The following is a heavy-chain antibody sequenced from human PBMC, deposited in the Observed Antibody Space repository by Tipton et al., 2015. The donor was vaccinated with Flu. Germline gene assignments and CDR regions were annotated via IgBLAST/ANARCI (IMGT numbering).Heavy chain of an antibody. V-gene: IGHV4-61*02. J-gene: IGHJ4*02. D-gene: IGHD3-16*02. Sequence: TLSLTCTVSGGSVSSGRYYWSWIRQPAGKGLEWIGRMYTTGRSNYNPFLESRVTISVDPSKNQFSLSLSSVAAADTAVYYCAREFLFFGELSTAYYFDSWGQGTLVTVSS. CDR2: MYTTGRS. CDR3: AREFLFFGELSTAYYFDS. CDR1: GGSVSSGRYY.